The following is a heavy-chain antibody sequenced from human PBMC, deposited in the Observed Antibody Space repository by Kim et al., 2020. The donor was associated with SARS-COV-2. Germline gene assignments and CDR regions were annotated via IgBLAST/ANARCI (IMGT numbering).Heavy chain of an antibody. Sequence: SETLSLTCAVYGGSFSGYYWSWIRQPPGKGLEWIGEINHSGSTNYNPSLKSRVTISVDTSKNQFSLKLSSVTAADTAVYYCARGPYYYGSGSHLDYWGQG. V-gene: IGHV4-34*01. CDR1: GGSFSGYY. CDR2: INHSGST. CDR3: ARGPYYYGSGSHLDY. J-gene: IGHJ4*02. D-gene: IGHD3-10*01.